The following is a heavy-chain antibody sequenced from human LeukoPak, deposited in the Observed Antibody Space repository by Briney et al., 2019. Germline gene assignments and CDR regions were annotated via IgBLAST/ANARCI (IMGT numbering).Heavy chain of an antibody. CDR2: INSDGSST. V-gene: IGHV3-74*01. CDR1: GFTFSSYW. D-gene: IGHD4-17*01. Sequence: PGGSLRLSCAASGFTFSSYWMHWVRQAPGKGLVWVSRINSDGSSTSYADSVKGRFTISRDNAKNTLYLQMNSLRAEDTAVYYCARVARKYGRPAAYYYYKDVWGKGTTVTVSS. CDR3: ARVARKYGRPAAYYYYKDV. J-gene: IGHJ6*03.